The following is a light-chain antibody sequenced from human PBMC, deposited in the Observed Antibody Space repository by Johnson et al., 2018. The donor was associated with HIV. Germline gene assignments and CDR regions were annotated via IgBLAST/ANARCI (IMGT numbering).Light chain of an antibody. V-gene: IGLV1-51*02. J-gene: IGLJ1*01. Sequence: QSVLTQPPSVSAAPGQKVTISCSGSSSNIGNNYVSWYQQLPGTAPKLLIYENNKRPSGIPDRFSGSKSGTSATLGITGLQTGDEADYYCGTWDSSLSVLYVCGTGTNVTVL. CDR3: GTWDSSLSVLYV. CDR2: ENN. CDR1: SSNIGNNY.